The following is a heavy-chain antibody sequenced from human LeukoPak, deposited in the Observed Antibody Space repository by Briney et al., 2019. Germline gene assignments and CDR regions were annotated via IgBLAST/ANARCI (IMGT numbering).Heavy chain of an antibody. D-gene: IGHD1-14*01. CDR3: ARDDPREPRFDY. V-gene: IGHV1-2*02. Sequence: ASVKVSCKASGYTFTGYYMHWVRQAPGQGLEWMGWINPNSGDTNYAQKFQGRVTMTRDTSISTAYMELSRLRSDDTAVYYCARDDPREPRFDYWGQGTLVTVSS. CDR1: GYTFTGYY. J-gene: IGHJ4*02. CDR2: INPNSGDT.